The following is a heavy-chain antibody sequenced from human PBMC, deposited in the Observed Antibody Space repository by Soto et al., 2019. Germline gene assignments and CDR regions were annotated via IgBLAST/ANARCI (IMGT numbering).Heavy chain of an antibody. V-gene: IGHV1-18*01. J-gene: IGHJ6*02. CDR2: ISAYNGNT. D-gene: IGHD6-13*01. CDR3: ARDHPTAAAGLYYNYYYGMDV. Sequence: ASVKVSCKASGYTFTSYGISWVRQAPGQGLEWMGWISAYNGNTNYAQKLQGRVTMTTDTSTSTAYMELRSLRSDDTAVYYCARDHPTAAAGLYYNYYYGMDVWGQGTTVTVSS. CDR1: GYTFTSYG.